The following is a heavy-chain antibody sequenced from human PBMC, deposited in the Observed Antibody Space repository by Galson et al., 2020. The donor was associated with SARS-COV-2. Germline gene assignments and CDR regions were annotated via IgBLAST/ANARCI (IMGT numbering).Heavy chain of an antibody. Sequence: GGSLRLSCAASGFSFSSYAMNWVRQAPGKVLEWVLYISRSANDIYYADSVKGRFTVSRDNAMHSLHLQMNSLRAEDTAIYYCATEIAAAGPEYWGQGTLVTVSS. CDR3: ATEIAAAGPEY. J-gene: IGHJ4*02. D-gene: IGHD6-13*01. V-gene: IGHV3-48*03. CDR1: GFSFSSYA. CDR2: ISRSANDI.